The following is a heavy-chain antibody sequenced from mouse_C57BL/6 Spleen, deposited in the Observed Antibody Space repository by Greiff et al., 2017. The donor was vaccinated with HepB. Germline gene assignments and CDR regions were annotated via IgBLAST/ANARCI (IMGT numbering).Heavy chain of an antibody. CDR1: GYTFTSYG. Sequence: QVQLQQSGAELARPGASVKLSCKASGYTFTSYGISWVKQRTGQGLEWIGEIYPRSGNTYYNEKFKGKATLTADKSSSTAYMELRGLTSEDSAVYFCAREGDGPYWYFDVWGTGTTVTVSS. CDR2: IYPRSGNT. V-gene: IGHV1-81*01. J-gene: IGHJ1*03. CDR3: AREGDGPYWYFDV. D-gene: IGHD2-3*01.